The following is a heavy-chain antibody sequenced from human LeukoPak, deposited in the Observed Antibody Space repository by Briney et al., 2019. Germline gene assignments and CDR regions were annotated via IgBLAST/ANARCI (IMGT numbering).Heavy chain of an antibody. D-gene: IGHD6-19*01. Sequence: PGGSLRLSCAASGFTFDNYAMHWVRQAPGKGLEWLSIISWNSGYIGYADSVKGRFTISRDNAKKSLDLQINSLRAEDTAFYYCAKVRGTYSSGYFFDYRGQGTLVTVSS. J-gene: IGHJ4*02. CDR1: GFTFDNYA. CDR3: AKVRGTYSSGYFFDY. CDR2: ISWNSGYI. V-gene: IGHV3-9*01.